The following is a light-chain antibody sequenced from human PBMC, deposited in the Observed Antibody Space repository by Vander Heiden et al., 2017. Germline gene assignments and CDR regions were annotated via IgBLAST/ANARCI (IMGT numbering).Light chain of an antibody. V-gene: IGKV1-5*01. CDR2: DAS. J-gene: IGKJ4*01. CDR3: QQYNSYSPIT. Sequence: DIQMTQSPSTLSASVGDRVTITCRASQSISSWLAWYQQKPGKAPKLLIYDASSLESGVTSRFSGSGYGTEFALTISSRQPDDFATYYFQQYNSYSPITFGGGTKVEIK. CDR1: QSISSW.